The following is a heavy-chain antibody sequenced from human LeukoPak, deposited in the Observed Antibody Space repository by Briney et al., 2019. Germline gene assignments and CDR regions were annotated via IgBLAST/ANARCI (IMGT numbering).Heavy chain of an antibody. J-gene: IGHJ3*02. CDR3: AKELYTMIVVVGAFDI. CDR2: ISGSGGST. D-gene: IGHD3-22*01. Sequence: GGSLRLSCAASGFTFSSYAMSWVRQAPGKGLEWVSAISGSGGSTYYADSAKGRFTISRDNSKNTLYLQMNSLRAEDAAVYYCAKELYTMIVVVGAFDIWGQGTMVTVSS. V-gene: IGHV3-23*01. CDR1: GFTFSSYA.